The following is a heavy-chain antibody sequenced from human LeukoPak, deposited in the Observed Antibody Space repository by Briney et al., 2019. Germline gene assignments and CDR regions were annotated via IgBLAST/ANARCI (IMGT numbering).Heavy chain of an antibody. CDR2: IYHSGCT. D-gene: IGHD1-26*01. V-gene: IGHV4-4*02. Sequence: SGTLSLTCAVSGGSISSSDWWSWVRQPPGKGLEGIGEIYHSGCTNYNPSLKSRVTMSVDKSKNQFSLKMSSVTAAYKAVYYCARDRVGTTRRDYYFDYWGQGTLVTVSS. J-gene: IGHJ4*02. CDR1: GGSISSSDW. CDR3: ARDRVGTTRRDYYFDY.